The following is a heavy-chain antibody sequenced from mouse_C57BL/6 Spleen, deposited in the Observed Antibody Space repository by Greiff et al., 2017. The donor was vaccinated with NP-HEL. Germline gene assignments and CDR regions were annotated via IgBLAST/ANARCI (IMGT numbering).Heavy chain of an antibody. V-gene: IGHV1-69*01. D-gene: IGHD1-1*01. CDR3: ARSGVYGNAMDY. CDR1: GYTFTSYW. Sequence: QVQLQQPGAELVMPGASVKLSCKASGYTFTSYWMHWVKQRPGQGLEWIGEIDPSDSYTNYNQKFKGKSTLTVDKSSSTAYMQLSSLTSEDSAVYYCARSGVYGNAMDYWGQGTSVTGSS. CDR2: IDPSDSYT. J-gene: IGHJ4*01.